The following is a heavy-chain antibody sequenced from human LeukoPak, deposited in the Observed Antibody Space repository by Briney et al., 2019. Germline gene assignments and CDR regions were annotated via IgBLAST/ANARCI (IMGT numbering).Heavy chain of an antibody. CDR1: GYIFTDYY. CDR2: INPTSGDT. D-gene: IGHD1-26*01. V-gene: IGHV1-2*02. J-gene: IGHJ4*02. CDR3: ARGRSWVLWELPGS. Sequence: GASVKVSCKASGYIFTDYYMHWVRQAPGQGLEWTGWINPTSGDTKFAQKFQGRVTMTRDPSISTAYMELNRLRSDDTAVYYCARGRSWVLWELPGSWGQGTLVTVSS.